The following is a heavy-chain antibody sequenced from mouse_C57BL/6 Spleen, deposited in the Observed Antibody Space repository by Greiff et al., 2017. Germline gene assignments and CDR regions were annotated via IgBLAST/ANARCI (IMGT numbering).Heavy chain of an antibody. J-gene: IGHJ4*01. CDR3: TRDGYDEDYYAMDY. CDR2: IRNKANNHAT. CDR1: GFTFSDAW. D-gene: IGHD2-2*01. Sequence: EVQLVESGGGLVQPGGSMKLSCAASGFTFSDAWMDWVRQSPEKGLEWVAEIRNKANNHATYYAESVEGRFTISRDDSKSSVYLQMNSLRAEDTGIYYCTRDGYDEDYYAMDYWGQGTSVTVSS. V-gene: IGHV6-6*01.